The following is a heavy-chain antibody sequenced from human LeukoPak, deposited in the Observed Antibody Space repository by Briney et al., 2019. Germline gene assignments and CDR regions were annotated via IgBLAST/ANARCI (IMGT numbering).Heavy chain of an antibody. CDR1: GFTFSSYT. V-gene: IGHV3-21*01. Sequence: GGSLRLSCAASGFTFSSYTMNWVRQAPGKGLEWVSSISRSSSYIYYADSMKGRFTISRDNANNSLFLQMNSLRAEDTAVYYCARGGVSVGGNFDYWGQGTLVTVPS. CDR2: ISRSSSYI. D-gene: IGHD4-23*01. CDR3: ARGGVSVGGNFDY. J-gene: IGHJ4*02.